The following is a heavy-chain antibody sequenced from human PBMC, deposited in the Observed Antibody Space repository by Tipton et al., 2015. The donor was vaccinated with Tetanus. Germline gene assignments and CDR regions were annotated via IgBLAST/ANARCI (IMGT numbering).Heavy chain of an antibody. CDR1: GYNFTIYW. V-gene: IGHV5-51*01. J-gene: IGHJ4*02. Sequence: VQLVQSGAEVKKPGESLKISCKVSGYNFTIYWIGWVRQMPGKGLEWMGIIYPGDSNLRYSPSFQGQVTISADRSISTAYLQWSSLKASDTAMYYCARRRTTTALSYYFDSWGQGTLVTVSS. CDR2: IYPGDSNL. D-gene: IGHD4-17*01. CDR3: ARRRTTTALSYYFDS.